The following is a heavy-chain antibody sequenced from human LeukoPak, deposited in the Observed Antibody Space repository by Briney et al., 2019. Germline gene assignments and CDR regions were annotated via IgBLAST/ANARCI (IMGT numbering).Heavy chain of an antibody. D-gene: IGHD4-11*01. CDR2: IYYSGST. V-gene: IGHV4-59*08. Sequence: SETLSLTCTVAGGSISSYYWSWIRQPPGKGLEWIGYIYYSGSTNYNPSLKSRVTISVDTSKNQFSLKLSSVTAADTAVYYCASHSNYYYYYYYYMVVWGKGTTVTVSS. J-gene: IGHJ6*03. CDR3: ASHSNYYYYYYYYMVV. CDR1: GGSISSYY.